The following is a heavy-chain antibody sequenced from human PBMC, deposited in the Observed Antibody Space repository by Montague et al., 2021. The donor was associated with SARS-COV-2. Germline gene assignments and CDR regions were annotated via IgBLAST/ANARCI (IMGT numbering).Heavy chain of an antibody. J-gene: IGHJ4*02. CDR3: ARSGWLTRGFDS. D-gene: IGHD5-12*01. Sequence: SETLSLTCTASGGSISTYYWSWIRQPPGKGLEWIAYINYSGITNHNPSLKSRVSVSLDTSKNHFSLNLKSVTAADTAVYYCARSGWLTRGFDSWGQGTLVFVSS. CDR2: INYSGIT. V-gene: IGHV4-59*01. CDR1: GGSISTYY.